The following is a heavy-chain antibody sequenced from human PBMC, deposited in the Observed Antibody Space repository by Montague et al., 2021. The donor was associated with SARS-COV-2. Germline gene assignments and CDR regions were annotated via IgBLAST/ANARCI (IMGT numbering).Heavy chain of an antibody. Sequence: SETLSLTCAVYGGSFSGYYWSWIRQPPGKGLEWIGEINHSGSTNYNPSLKSRVTISVDTSKNQFSLKLSSVTAADTAVYYCASLTLGYCSSTSCYSDWFDPGGQGTLVTVSP. J-gene: IGHJ5*02. CDR3: ASLTLGYCSSTSCYSDWFDP. D-gene: IGHD2-2*02. CDR1: GGSFSGYY. V-gene: IGHV4-34*01. CDR2: INHSGST.